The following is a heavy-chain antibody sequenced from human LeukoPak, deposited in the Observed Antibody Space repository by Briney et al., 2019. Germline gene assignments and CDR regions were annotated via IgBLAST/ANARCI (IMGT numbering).Heavy chain of an antibody. V-gene: IGHV4-61*09. CDR2: IYSSGST. CDR3: ARRSSTWSFDY. Sequence: PSQTLSLTCTVSGGSISSGDYYWSWIRQPQGKGLEWIGYIYSSGSTNYNPSLKSRVTIFVDTSKNQFSLKLSSVTAADTAVYYCARRSSTWSFDYWGQGTLVTVSS. CDR1: GGSISSGDYY. D-gene: IGHD6-13*01. J-gene: IGHJ4*02.